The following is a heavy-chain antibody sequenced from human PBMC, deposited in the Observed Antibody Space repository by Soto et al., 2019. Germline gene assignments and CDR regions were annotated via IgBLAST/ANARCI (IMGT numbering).Heavy chain of an antibody. CDR3: ARDPYYDILTGHGGWFDP. V-gene: IGHV4-59*01. J-gene: IGHJ5*02. D-gene: IGHD3-9*01. CDR1: GGSISSYY. Sequence: SETLSLTCTVSGGSISSYYWSWIRQPPGKGLEWIGYIYYSGSTNYNPSLKSRVTISVDTSKNQFSLKLSSVTAADTAVYYCARDPYYDILTGHGGWFDPWGQGTLV. CDR2: IYYSGST.